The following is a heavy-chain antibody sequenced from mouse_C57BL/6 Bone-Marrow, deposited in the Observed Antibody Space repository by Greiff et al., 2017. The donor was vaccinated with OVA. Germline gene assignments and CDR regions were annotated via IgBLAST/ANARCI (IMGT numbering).Heavy chain of an antibody. CDR2: INPNNGGT. CDR3: ARGYGYDFDY. D-gene: IGHD2-2*01. CDR1: GYTFTDYN. V-gene: IGHV1-22*01. J-gene: IGHJ2*01. Sequence: EVQRVESGPELVKPGASVKMSCKASGYTFTDYNMHWVKQSHGKSLEWIGYINPNNGGTSYNQKFKGKATLTVNKSSSTAYMELRSLTSEDSAVYYCARGYGYDFDYWGQGTTRTVSS.